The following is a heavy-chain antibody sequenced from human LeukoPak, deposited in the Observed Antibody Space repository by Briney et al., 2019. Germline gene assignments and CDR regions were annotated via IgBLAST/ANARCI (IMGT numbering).Heavy chain of an antibody. Sequence: SETLSLTCTVSGGSISSYYWSWIRQPPGKGLEWTGYIYYSGSTNYNPSLKSRVTISVDTSKNQFSLKLSSVTAADTAVYYCARWVVVAASGMDVWGQGTTVTVSS. CDR2: IYYSGST. J-gene: IGHJ6*02. CDR1: GGSISSYY. D-gene: IGHD2-15*01. CDR3: ARWVVVAASGMDV. V-gene: IGHV4-59*08.